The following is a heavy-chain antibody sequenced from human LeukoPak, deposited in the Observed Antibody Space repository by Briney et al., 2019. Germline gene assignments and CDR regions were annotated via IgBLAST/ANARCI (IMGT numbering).Heavy chain of an antibody. J-gene: IGHJ5*02. CDR2: IYPDDSDT. D-gene: IGHD3-10*01. V-gene: IGHV5-51*01. CDR3: LRQRGASGTINHFDP. Sequence: RGESLKISCKTSGYSFTTYWIGWVRQMPGTGLEWVGAIYPDDSDTRYSPSFQGQVVISADRSIRTAYLQWNTLKTSDTAMYYCLRQRGASGTINHFDPWGQGTLVTVSS. CDR1: GYSFTTYW.